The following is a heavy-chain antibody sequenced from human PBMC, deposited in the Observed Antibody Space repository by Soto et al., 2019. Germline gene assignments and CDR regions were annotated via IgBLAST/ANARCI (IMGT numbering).Heavy chain of an antibody. D-gene: IGHD3-10*01. Sequence: GGSLRLSCAASGFTFSSYAMHWVRQAPGKGLEWVAVISYDGSNKYYADSVKGRFTISRDNSKNTLYLQMNSLRAEDTAVYYCARVRENVMVRGVYRPVDYWGQGTLVTVSS. CDR2: ISYDGSNK. CDR1: GFTFSSYA. J-gene: IGHJ4*02. V-gene: IGHV3-30-3*01. CDR3: ARVRENVMVRGVYRPVDY.